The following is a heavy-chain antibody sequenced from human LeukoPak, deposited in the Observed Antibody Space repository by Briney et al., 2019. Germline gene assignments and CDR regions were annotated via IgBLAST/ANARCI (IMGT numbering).Heavy chain of an antibody. D-gene: IGHD1-1*01. J-gene: IGHJ4*02. CDR3: AKVSGTWV. Sequence: GGSLRLSCAASGFTFSSYAMSGVLQAPAKRLEWVSAISGSGGSTYYEASVKGRVTISRDNSKNQLYLKMNSLKAADTAVYYCAKVSGTWVWGQGTLVTVSS. CDR2: ISGSGGST. V-gene: IGHV3-23*02. CDR1: GFTFSSYA.